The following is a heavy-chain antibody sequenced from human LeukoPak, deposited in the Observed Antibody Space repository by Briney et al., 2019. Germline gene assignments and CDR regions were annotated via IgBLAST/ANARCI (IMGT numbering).Heavy chain of an antibody. J-gene: IGHJ4*02. CDR3: ARVPHFGCYCYMAPFDH. Sequence: SEILSLTCLVSGGSMSSYFWSWIRQPAGKGLEWIGRFYSSGNNNYNPSLRSRVTMSADTSKNQFSMELTSVTAADTAVYYCARVPHFGCYCYMAPFDHWGQGTLVTVSS. V-gene: IGHV4-4*07. CDR2: FYSSGNN. CDR1: GGSMSSYF. D-gene: IGHD2-21*02.